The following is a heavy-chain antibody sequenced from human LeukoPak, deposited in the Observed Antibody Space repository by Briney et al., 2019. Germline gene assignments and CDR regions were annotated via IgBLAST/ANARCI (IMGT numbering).Heavy chain of an antibody. CDR3: AGAREYCIMSNCYEYFQE. Sequence: PGGSLRLSCAASGFTFSSYEMNWVRQAPGKGLEWVSYMTSGGSTIYYADSVKGRFTISRDNAKNSLYLQMNSLRDEDTAVYYCAGAREYCIMSNCYEYFQEWGQGTLVTVSS. V-gene: IGHV3-48*03. CDR1: GFTFSSYE. J-gene: IGHJ1*01. D-gene: IGHD3-16*01. CDR2: MTSGGSTI.